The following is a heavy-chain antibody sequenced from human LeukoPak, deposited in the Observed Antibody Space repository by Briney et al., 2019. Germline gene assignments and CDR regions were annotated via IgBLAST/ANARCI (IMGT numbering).Heavy chain of an antibody. D-gene: IGHD3-10*01. CDR1: GGSFSGYY. Sequence: SETLSLTCAVYGGSFSGYYWSWIRQPPGKGLEWIGEINHSGSANYNPSLKSRVTISVDTSENQFSLKLSSVTAADTAVYYCARYVVYGSGKYYFDYWGQGTLVTVSS. CDR3: ARYVVYGSGKYYFDY. J-gene: IGHJ4*02. CDR2: INHSGSA. V-gene: IGHV4-34*01.